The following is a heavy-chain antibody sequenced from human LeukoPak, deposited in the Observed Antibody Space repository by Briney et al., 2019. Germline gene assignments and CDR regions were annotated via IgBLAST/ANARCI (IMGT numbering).Heavy chain of an antibody. Sequence: GRSLRLSCVASGFTFYNYAMSWVRQAPGRGLEWASSTAGIGIGKDYADSVKGRFTISKDKSKNTLYLQMDNLRAEDTGVYFCARLPTFYYDSSGYHYDYWGQGTLVTVSS. CDR3: ARLPTFYYDSSGYHYDY. D-gene: IGHD3-22*01. J-gene: IGHJ4*02. CDR1: GFTFYNYA. CDR2: TAGIGIGK. V-gene: IGHV3-23*01.